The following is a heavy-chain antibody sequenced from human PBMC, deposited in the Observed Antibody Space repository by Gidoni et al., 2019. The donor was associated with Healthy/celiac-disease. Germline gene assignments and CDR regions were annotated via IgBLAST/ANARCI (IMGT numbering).Heavy chain of an antibody. CDR3: AKGRYGSGSYYAY. J-gene: IGHJ4*02. V-gene: IGHV3-23*01. CDR2: ISCSGGST. D-gene: IGHD3-10*01. CDR1: GFTFSSYA. Sequence: EVQLLESGGGLVQPGGSLSLSCAASGFTFSSYAMSWVRQAPGKGLEWVSAISCSGGSTYYADSVKGRFTISRDNSKNTLYLQMNSLRAEDTAVYYCAKGRYGSGSYYAYWGQGTLVTVSS.